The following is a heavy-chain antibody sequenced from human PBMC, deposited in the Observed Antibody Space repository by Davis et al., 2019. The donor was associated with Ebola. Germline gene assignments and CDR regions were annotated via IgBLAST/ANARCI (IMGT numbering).Heavy chain of an antibody. CDR1: VITFSSYA. J-gene: IGHJ4*02. V-gene: IGHV3-23*01. CDR2: ISGSGGNT. CDR3: AKDPGGHTGESDY. D-gene: IGHD2-8*02. Sequence: GESLKISCADSVITFSSYAMTWVRQAPGKGLEWVSAISGSGGNTYYADSVKGRFTVSRDNSKNTLYLQMNSLRPEDTAIYYCAKDPGGHTGESDYWGQGTLVIVSS.